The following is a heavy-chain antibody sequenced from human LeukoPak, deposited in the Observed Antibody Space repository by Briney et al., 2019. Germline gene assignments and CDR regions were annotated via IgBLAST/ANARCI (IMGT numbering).Heavy chain of an antibody. CDR3: ARDALSWHAAERHAVGSP. Sequence: PGGSLRLSCAASGFTFSSYSMNWVRQAPGKGLEWVSSISSSSSYIYYADSVKGRFTISRDNARNSLYLQMNSLRAEDTAVYYCARDALSWHAAERHAVGSPWGQGTLVTVSS. CDR1: GFTFSSYS. V-gene: IGHV3-21*01. CDR2: ISSSSSYI. D-gene: IGHD6-13*01. J-gene: IGHJ5*02.